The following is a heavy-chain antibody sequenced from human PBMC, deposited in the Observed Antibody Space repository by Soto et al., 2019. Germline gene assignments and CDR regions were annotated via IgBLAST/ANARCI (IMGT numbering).Heavy chain of an antibody. Sequence: SETLSLTCTVSGGSITSSYWSWIRRPPGKGLEWIAYIYDTGISGYTPSTSYNPSLKSRVTMSVDTSKSQFSLKLTSVTAADTAVYYCYRGEDAFFYYGLDVWGQGITVTVSS. J-gene: IGHJ6*02. CDR2: IYDTGISGYTPST. CDR1: GGSITSSY. V-gene: IGHV4-59*01. CDR3: YRGEDAFFYYGLDV.